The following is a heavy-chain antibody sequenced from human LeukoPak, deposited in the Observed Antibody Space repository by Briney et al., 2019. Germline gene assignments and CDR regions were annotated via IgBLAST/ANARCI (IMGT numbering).Heavy chain of an antibody. Sequence: GGSLRLSCAASGFTFSSYAMSWVRQAPGKGLEWVSAISGSGGSTYYADSVKGRFTTSRDNSKNTLYLQMNSLRAEDTAVYYCARATYDSSGYYRYYFDYWGQGTLVTVSS. V-gene: IGHV3-23*01. CDR3: ARATYDSSGYYRYYFDY. D-gene: IGHD3-22*01. CDR2: ISGSGGST. J-gene: IGHJ4*02. CDR1: GFTFSSYA.